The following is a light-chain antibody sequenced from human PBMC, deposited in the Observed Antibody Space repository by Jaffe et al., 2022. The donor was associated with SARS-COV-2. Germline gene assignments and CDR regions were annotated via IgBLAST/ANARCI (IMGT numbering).Light chain of an antibody. J-gene: IGKJ2*01. CDR1: QSLLHSSSNKNY. CDR3: HQYHSSPRT. CDR2: WAS. V-gene: IGKV4-1*01. Sequence: DIVMTQSPDSLAVSLGERATINCKSSQSLLHSSSNKNYLTWYQQKPGQPPKLLIYWASTRESGVPDRFSGSGSGTDFTLTISSLQAEDVAVYYCHQYHSSPRTFGQGTKLEIK.